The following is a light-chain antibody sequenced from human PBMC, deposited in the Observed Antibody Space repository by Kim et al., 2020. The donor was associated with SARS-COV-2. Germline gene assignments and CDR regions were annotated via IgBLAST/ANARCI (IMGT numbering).Light chain of an antibody. V-gene: IGKV3-15*01. CDR1: RRVSSN. CDR2: GAS. Sequence: SPGERAPPSCRTSRRVSSNLASYQQKPRQTPRMLIYGASSRATSIPAGFSSSGSGTEFTTTISSMLSEDFAVYYCQQYNNRPLLTFGGGTKVDIK. CDR3: QQYNNRPLLT. J-gene: IGKJ4*01.